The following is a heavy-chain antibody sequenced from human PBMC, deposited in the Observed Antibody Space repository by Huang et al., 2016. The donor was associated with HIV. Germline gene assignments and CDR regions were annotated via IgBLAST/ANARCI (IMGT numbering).Heavy chain of an antibody. J-gene: IGHJ3*02. Sequence: EVQLVQSGAVVKKPGESLKISCKGSGYTFNGYWIGWVRQMPGKGLEWMGIIYPGDSDTTYSPSFQCQVTIAADKSISTAYLQGSGLKASDTAMYYCARQGVGDFVVEPTGLGAFDIWGQGTMVTVSS. CDR1: GYTFNGYW. D-gene: IGHD2-2*01. V-gene: IGHV5-51*01. CDR2: IYPGDSDT. CDR3: ARQGVGDFVVEPTGLGAFDI.